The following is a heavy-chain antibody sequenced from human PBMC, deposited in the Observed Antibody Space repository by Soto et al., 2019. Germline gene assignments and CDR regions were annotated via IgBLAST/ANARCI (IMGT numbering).Heavy chain of an antibody. CDR2: ISNDGVHT. V-gene: IGHV3-64*07. CDR3: ARGHLPWESHSYGMDV. Sequence: EVQLVESGGGLVQPGGSLRLSCVASGFTFTTYTLHWVRQAPGKGLEYLSAISNDGVHTYYADSVRGRFSISRDNSKDTLYLHMGSLRPEDMAVYYCARGHLPWESHSYGMDVWGQGTTVTVSS. J-gene: IGHJ6*02. D-gene: IGHD1-26*01. CDR1: GFTFTTYT.